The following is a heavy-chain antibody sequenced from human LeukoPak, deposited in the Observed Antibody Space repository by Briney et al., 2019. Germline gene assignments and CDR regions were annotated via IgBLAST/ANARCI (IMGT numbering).Heavy chain of an antibody. CDR2: IRSKGCGGAT. Sequence: GGSLRLSCTASGFTFGDYGMSWVRQAPGKGLEWVSFIRSKGCGGATEYAASVNGRFTISRDDSKSIAYLQMNSLKTEDTAVYYCTRGSTVRGAKYYFDYWGQGALVTVSS. J-gene: IGHJ4*02. D-gene: IGHD3-10*01. CDR1: GFTFGDYG. CDR3: TRGSTVRGAKYYFDY. V-gene: IGHV3-49*04.